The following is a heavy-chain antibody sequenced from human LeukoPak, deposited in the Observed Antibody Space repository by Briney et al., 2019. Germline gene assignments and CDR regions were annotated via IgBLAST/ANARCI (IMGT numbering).Heavy chain of an antibody. CDR2: IYYSGST. J-gene: IGHJ3*02. D-gene: IGHD1-26*01. Sequence: SETLSLTCAVSGGSISSYYWSWIRQPPGKGLEWIGYIYYSGSTNYNPSLKSRVTISVDTSKNQFSLKLSSVTAADTAVYYCARRTVGATGAFDIWGQGTMVTVSS. V-gene: IGHV4-59*08. CDR1: GGSISSYY. CDR3: ARRTVGATGAFDI.